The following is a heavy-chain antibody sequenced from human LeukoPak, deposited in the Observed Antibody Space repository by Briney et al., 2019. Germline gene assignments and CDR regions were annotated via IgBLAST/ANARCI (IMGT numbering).Heavy chain of an antibody. Sequence: SQTLSLTCTVSGGSISSGGYYWSWIRQHPGKGLEWIGYIYYSGSTYYNPSLKSRVTISVDTSKNQFSLKLSSVTAADTAVYYCARDSSYYDSSGYPDYWGQGTLVTVSS. CDR3: ARDSSYYDSSGYPDY. CDR1: GGSISSGGYY. V-gene: IGHV4-31*03. CDR2: IYYSGST. D-gene: IGHD3-22*01. J-gene: IGHJ4*02.